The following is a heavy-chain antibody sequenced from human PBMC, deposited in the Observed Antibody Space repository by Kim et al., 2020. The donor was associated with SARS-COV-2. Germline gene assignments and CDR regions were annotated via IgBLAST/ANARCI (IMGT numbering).Heavy chain of an antibody. V-gene: IGHV3-21*01. CDR1: GFTFSNFT. Sequence: GGSLRLSCAASGFTFSNFTMHWVRQAPGKGLEWVSCIRSSADTNIYNAESVKGRFTIYKDNAKNSLSLQMNSMSAEDTAIYYCERAGPGFDSWGQGTLVTVSS. CDR3: ERAGPGFDS. D-gene: IGHD3-10*01. CDR2: IRSSADTNI. J-gene: IGHJ4*02.